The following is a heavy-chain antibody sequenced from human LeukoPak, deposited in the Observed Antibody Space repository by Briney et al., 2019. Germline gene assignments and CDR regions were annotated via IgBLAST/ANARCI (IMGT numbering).Heavy chain of an antibody. J-gene: IGHJ6*03. CDR3: ARGGSGWYGDYCYYMDV. D-gene: IGHD6-19*01. Sequence: PSETLSLTCTVSGGSISTYYWSWIRQPPGKGLEWIGYIYYTGSTNYNPSLKSRVTISVDTSKNRFSLKLSSVTAADTAVYFCARGGSGWYGDYCYYMDVWGKGTTVTISS. CDR1: GGSISTYY. V-gene: IGHV4-59*08. CDR2: IYYTGST.